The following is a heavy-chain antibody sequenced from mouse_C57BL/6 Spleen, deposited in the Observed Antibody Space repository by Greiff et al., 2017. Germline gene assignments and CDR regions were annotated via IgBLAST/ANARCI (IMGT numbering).Heavy chain of an antibody. J-gene: IGHJ2*01. V-gene: IGHV1-82*01. CDR1: GYAFSSSW. Sequence: QVQLKQSGPELVKPGASVKISCKASGYAFSSSWMNWVKQRPGKGLEWIGDIYPGSGSTNYNEKFKSKATLTVDTSSSTAYMQLSSLTSEDSAVYYCARYYYGYDDYFDYWGQGTTLTVSS. CDR2: IYPGSGST. D-gene: IGHD2-2*01. CDR3: ARYYYGYDDYFDY.